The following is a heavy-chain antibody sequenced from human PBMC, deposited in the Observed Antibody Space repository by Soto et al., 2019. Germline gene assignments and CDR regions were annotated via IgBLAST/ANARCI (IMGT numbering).Heavy chain of an antibody. V-gene: IGHV1-3*01. CDR1: GYTFTSYA. J-gene: IGHJ6*02. D-gene: IGHD6-19*01. Sequence: ASEKVSCKASGYTFTSYAMHWVRQAPGQRLEWMGWINAGNGNTKYSQKFQGRVTITRDTSASTAYMELSSLRSEDTAVYYCARTSIAVAGYYYYGMDVWGQGTTVTVSS. CDR2: INAGNGNT. CDR3: ARTSIAVAGYYYYGMDV.